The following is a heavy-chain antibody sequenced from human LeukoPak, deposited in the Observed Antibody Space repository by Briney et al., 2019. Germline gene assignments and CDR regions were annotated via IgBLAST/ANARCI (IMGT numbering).Heavy chain of an antibody. Sequence: GASVKVSCKASGYTFTSYGISWVRQAPGQGREWMGWISAYNGNTNYAQKLQGRVTMTTDTSTSTAYMELRSLRSDDTAVYYCARKYYDSSGYYYAFDIWGQGTMVTVSS. CDR2: ISAYNGNT. D-gene: IGHD3-22*01. CDR1: GYTFTSYG. J-gene: IGHJ3*02. CDR3: ARKYYDSSGYYYAFDI. V-gene: IGHV1-18*01.